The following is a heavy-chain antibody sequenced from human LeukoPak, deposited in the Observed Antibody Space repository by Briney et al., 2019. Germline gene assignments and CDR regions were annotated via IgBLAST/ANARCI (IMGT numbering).Heavy chain of an antibody. CDR3: ARGLRIVVVPAVNYYYYYGMDV. D-gene: IGHD2-2*01. CDR1: GGSFSGYY. V-gene: IGHV4-34*01. Sequence: PSETLSLTCAVYGGSFSGYYWSWIRQPPGRGLEWIGEINHSGSTNYNPSLKSRVTISVDTSKNQFSLKLSSVTAADTAVYYCARGLRIVVVPAVNYYYYYGMDVWGQGTTVTVSS. J-gene: IGHJ6*02. CDR2: INHSGST.